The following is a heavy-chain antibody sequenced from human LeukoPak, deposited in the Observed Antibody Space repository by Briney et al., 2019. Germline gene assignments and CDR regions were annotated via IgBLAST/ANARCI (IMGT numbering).Heavy chain of an antibody. CDR1: GFTFSSYE. J-gene: IGHJ4*02. Sequence: GGSLRLSCAASGFTFSSYEMNWVRQAPGKGLEWVSYISSSGSTIYYADSVKGRFTISRDNAKNSLYLQMNSLRAEDTAVSYCARDAIIYDYVWGSYRPLDYWGQGTLVTVSS. D-gene: IGHD3-16*02. V-gene: IGHV3-48*03. CDR2: ISSSGSTI. CDR3: ARDAIIYDYVWGSYRPLDY.